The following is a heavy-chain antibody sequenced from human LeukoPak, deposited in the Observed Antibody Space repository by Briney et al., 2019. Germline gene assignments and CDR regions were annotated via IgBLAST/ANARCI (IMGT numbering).Heavy chain of an antibody. CDR1: GFTFSSYA. CDR2: ISGSGGST. Sequence: GGSLRLSCAASGFTFSSYAMSWVRQAPGKGLEWVSAISGSGGSTYCADSVKGRFTISRYNSKNTLYLQMNSLRAEDTAVYYCARGQRRPPHIDYWGQGTLVTVSS. V-gene: IGHV3-23*01. CDR3: ARGQRRPPHIDY. J-gene: IGHJ4*02. D-gene: IGHD6-25*01.